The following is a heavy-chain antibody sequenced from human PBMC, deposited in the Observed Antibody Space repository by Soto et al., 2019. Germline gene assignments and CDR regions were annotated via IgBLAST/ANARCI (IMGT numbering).Heavy chain of an antibody. CDR3: ARGVDYYDSSGYAY. D-gene: IGHD3-22*01. J-gene: IGHJ4*02. Sequence: QVQLVQSGAEVKKPVASVKVSCKASGYTFTSYAMHWVRQAPGQRLEWMGWINAGNGNTKYSQKFQGRVTITSDTSASTAYMELSSLRSEDTAVYYCARGVDYYDSSGYAYWGQGTLVTVSS. V-gene: IGHV1-3*01. CDR1: GYTFTSYA. CDR2: INAGNGNT.